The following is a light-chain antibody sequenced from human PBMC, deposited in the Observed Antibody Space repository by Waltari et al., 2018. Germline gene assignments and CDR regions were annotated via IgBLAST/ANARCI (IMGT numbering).Light chain of an antibody. Sequence: QSALTQPASVSGSPGQSITISCTGTTSDVGGYNYVSWYQQHPGKAPKPRIYEARNRHSGVSNRCSGSKSANTASLTISGLQAEDEADYYCSSYTSSFTEVFGGGTKLTVL. CDR1: TSDVGGYNY. CDR3: SSYTSSFTEV. CDR2: EAR. V-gene: IGLV2-14*01. J-gene: IGLJ3*02.